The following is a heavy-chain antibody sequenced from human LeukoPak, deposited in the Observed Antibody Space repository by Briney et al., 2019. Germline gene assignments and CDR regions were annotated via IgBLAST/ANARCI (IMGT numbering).Heavy chain of an antibody. CDR1: GGSIDNYY. Sequence: SETLSLTCTVSGGSIDNYYWSWIRQPPGKGLEWIGYIYYSGSTNYNPSLKSRVTISVDTSKNQFSLKLSSVTAADTAVYYCARGTRDYMDVWGKGTTVTVSS. J-gene: IGHJ6*03. V-gene: IGHV4-59*01. CDR3: ARGTRDYMDV. CDR2: IYYSGST. D-gene: IGHD2-2*01.